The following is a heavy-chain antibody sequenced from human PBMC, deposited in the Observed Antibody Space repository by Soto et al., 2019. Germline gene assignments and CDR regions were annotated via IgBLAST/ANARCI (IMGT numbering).Heavy chain of an antibody. CDR3: AKGQDTPIFDHLDP. Sequence: GGSLRLSCSASGFTASGLTFNLFAMNWVRQAPGKGLEWVSSISGGGGSTYYADSVKGRFTVSRDNSKNTLYLQMNSLRDDDTAVYYCAKGQDTPIFDHLDPWGRGTLVTVSS. CDR1: GLTFNLFA. V-gene: IGHV3-23*01. D-gene: IGHD3-3*01. CDR2: ISGGGGST. J-gene: IGHJ5*02.